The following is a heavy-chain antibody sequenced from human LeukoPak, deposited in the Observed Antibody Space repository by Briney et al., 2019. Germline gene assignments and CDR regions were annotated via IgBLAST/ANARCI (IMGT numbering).Heavy chain of an antibody. CDR1: GGSNRIRSDH. J-gene: IGHJ3*01. V-gene: IGHV4-39*01. D-gene: IGHD2-2*02. Sequence: TADPLSLTCTLSGGSNRIRSDHWRRVPRQPAKVDEWIRTIYYSGSTFYTPSLKSRVAMSVDTSKNQYSLKLTSVTAADTAVYYCARLYTSFMDDAFDVWGQGTMVTVSS. CDR3: ARLYTSFMDDAFDV. CDR2: IYYSGST.